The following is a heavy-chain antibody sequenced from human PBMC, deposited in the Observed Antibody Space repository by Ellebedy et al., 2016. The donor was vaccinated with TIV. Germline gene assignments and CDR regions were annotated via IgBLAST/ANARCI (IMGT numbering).Heavy chain of an antibody. J-gene: IGHJ4*02. D-gene: IGHD2-8*01. Sequence: SETLSLTXTVSGGSISSSSYHWGWIRQPPGKGLEWIGSIYYSGSTYYNPSLKSRVTISVDTSKNQFSLKLSSVTAADTAVYYCARRQDIVLMVYANRAFDYWGQGTLVTVSS. V-gene: IGHV4-39*01. CDR3: ARRQDIVLMVYANRAFDY. CDR1: GGSISSSSYH. CDR2: IYYSGST.